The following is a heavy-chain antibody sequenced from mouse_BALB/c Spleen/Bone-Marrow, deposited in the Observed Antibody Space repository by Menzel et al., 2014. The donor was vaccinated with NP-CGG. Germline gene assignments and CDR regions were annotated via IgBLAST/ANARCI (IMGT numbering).Heavy chain of an antibody. D-gene: IGHD2-10*02. Sequence: VQLQQSGAELVRPGSSAKISCKASGYPFSSYWMSWVKQRPGQGLEWIGQIYPGDGETNYNGKFKGNATLTADKSSSTAYMQLISLTSEDSAVYFCAREYGDYWGQGTTLTVSS. CDR3: AREYGDY. CDR1: GYPFSSYW. CDR2: IYPGDGET. V-gene: IGHV1-80*01. J-gene: IGHJ2*01.